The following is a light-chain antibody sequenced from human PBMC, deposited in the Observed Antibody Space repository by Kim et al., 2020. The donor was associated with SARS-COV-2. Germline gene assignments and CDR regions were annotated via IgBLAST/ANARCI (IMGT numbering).Light chain of an antibody. J-gene: IGKJ4*02. CDR2: DTS. Sequence: AAVVERVTITCQASHDISNKLNWYQQKQGKAPKHLIYDTSNRETGVPSRFSGSGSGTEFNFTIRSLQPEDIAAYYCQQYYNLPLTFGGGTKVDIK. V-gene: IGKV1-33*01. CDR1: HDISNK. CDR3: QQYYNLPLT.